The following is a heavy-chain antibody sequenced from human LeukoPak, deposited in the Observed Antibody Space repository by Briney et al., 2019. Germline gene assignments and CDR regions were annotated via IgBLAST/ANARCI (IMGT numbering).Heavy chain of an antibody. CDR1: GGSLSSSSYY. CDR2: IYYSGST. CDR3: ARGYSSSWYFNWFDP. D-gene: IGHD6-13*01. J-gene: IGHJ5*02. V-gene: IGHV4-39*07. Sequence: SETLSLTCTVSGGSLSSSSYYWGWIRQPPGKGLEWIGSIYYSGSTYYNPSLKSRVTISVDTSKNQFSLKLTSVTAADTAVYYCARGYSSSWYFNWFDPWGQGTLVTVSS.